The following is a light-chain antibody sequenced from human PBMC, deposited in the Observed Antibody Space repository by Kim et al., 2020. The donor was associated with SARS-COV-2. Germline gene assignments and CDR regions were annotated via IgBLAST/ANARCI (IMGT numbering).Light chain of an antibody. CDR3: QTWGTGIVV. Sequence: QLVLTQSPSASASLGASVKLTCTLSSGHSSYGIAWHQQQPEKGPRYLMKLNSDGSHTKGDGIPDRFSGSSSGAERYLTISSLQSEDETDYYCQTWGTGIVVFGGGTQLTVL. CDR2: LNSDGSH. J-gene: IGLJ2*01. V-gene: IGLV4-69*01. CDR1: SGHSSYG.